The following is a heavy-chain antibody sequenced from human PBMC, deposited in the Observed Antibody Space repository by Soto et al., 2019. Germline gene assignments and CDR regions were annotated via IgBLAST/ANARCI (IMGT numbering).Heavy chain of an antibody. Sequence: GESLKISCKGSGYSFTSYWIGWVRQMPGKGLEWMGIIYPGDSDTRYSPSFQGQVTISADKSISTAYLQWSSLKASDTAMYYCARRGVVAQTLDYYYMDVWGKGTTVTVSS. CDR3: ARRGVVAQTLDYYYMDV. CDR1: GYSFTSYW. J-gene: IGHJ6*03. CDR2: IYPGDSDT. V-gene: IGHV5-51*01. D-gene: IGHD2-2*01.